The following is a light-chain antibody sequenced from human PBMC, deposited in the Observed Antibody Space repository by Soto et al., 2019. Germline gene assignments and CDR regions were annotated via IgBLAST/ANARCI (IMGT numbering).Light chain of an antibody. CDR3: QQYNSYSWT. V-gene: IGKV1-5*03. J-gene: IGKJ1*01. Sequence: DIQMTTSPSPQTASLRNRVTIPCRASQSISNWLAWYQQRPGKTPKLLIDKASKLESGVPSRFSGSGSGTEFTLISSSLQPDDFTTYYCQQYNSYSWTFGQGTKVDIK. CDR1: QSISNW. CDR2: KAS.